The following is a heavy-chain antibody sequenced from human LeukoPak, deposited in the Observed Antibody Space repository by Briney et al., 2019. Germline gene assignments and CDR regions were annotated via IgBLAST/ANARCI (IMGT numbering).Heavy chain of an antibody. D-gene: IGHD5-24*01. Sequence: SETLSLTCAVYGGSFSGYYWSWMRQPPGKGLEWLGEINHSGTTNYSPSLKSRVTISVDESKNQFSLKLSSVPAADTAVYYCARREDGYKNPFDYWGQGTLVTVSS. CDR3: ARREDGYKNPFDY. J-gene: IGHJ4*02. V-gene: IGHV4-34*01. CDR2: INHSGTT. CDR1: GGSFSGYY.